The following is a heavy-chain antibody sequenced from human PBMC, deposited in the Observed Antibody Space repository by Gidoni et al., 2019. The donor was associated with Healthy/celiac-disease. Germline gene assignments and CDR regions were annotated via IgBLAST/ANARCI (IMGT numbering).Heavy chain of an antibody. CDR1: GGSISSYY. CDR3: ASSRFGELFLSFDY. CDR2: IYYSGST. J-gene: IGHJ4*02. D-gene: IGHD3-10*01. V-gene: IGHV4-59*01. Sequence: QVQLQESGPGLVKPSETLSLTCALSGGSISSYYWSWIRQPPGKGLDWIGYIYYSGSTNYNPSLKCRVTISVDTSKNQFSLKLSSLTASDTAVYYCASSRFGELFLSFDYWGQGTLVTVSS.